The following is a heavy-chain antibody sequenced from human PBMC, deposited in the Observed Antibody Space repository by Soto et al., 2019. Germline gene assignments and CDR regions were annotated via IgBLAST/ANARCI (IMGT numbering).Heavy chain of an antibody. J-gene: IGHJ4*02. CDR1: GYTLNTYG. CDR2: ISANNDHT. CDR3: ARGTYFDY. V-gene: IGHV1-18*01. Sequence: QVQLVQSGAEVKKPGASVKVSCKASGYTLNTYGITWVRQAPGQGLEWMGWISANNDHTNYPEKLQGRVTMTTDTSSSTAYMEVRSLTSDDTDVSYGARGTYFDYWGQGTLVTVSS.